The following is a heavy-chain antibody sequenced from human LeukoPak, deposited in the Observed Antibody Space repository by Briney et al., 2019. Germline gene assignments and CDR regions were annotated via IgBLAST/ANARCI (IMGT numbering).Heavy chain of an antibody. V-gene: IGHV3-64*01. Sequence: GGSLRLSCAASGFIFSDYAMHGVRQAPGKGLEYVSAISSNGLSTNYASSVKGRFTISRDNSKNTLYLQMGSLRAEDTAVYYCARIRSTSVGLDYWGQGTLVTVSS. CDR2: ISSNGLST. CDR1: GFIFSDYA. J-gene: IGHJ4*02. D-gene: IGHD1-26*01. CDR3: ARIRSTSVGLDY.